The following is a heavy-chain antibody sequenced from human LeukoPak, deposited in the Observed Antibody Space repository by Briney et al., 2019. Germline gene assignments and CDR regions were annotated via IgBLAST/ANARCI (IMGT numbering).Heavy chain of an antibody. J-gene: IGHJ4*02. CDR2: ISAYNGKT. Sequence: ASVKVSCRASGYTFTSYGISWVRQAPGEGLEWMGWISAYNGKTNFAQKLQGRVTMTTDTSTNTAYMELRSLRSDDTAVYYCARDWGYASGTPDYWGQGTLVTVSS. V-gene: IGHV1-18*04. CDR3: ARDWGYASGTPDY. CDR1: GYTFTSYG. D-gene: IGHD3-10*01.